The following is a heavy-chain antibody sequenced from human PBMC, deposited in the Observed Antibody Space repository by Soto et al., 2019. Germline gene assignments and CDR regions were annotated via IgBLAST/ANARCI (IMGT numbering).Heavy chain of an antibody. J-gene: IGHJ5*02. V-gene: IGHV4-39*01. CDR3: ASLPGYSYDSSGYSNWFDP. CDR2: IYYSGST. D-gene: IGHD3-22*01. Sequence: SETLSLTCTVSGGSISSSGYYWGWIRQPPGKGLEWIGSIYYSGSTYYNPSMKRGVSISVDTSKKQFSLKLSSVTAADTAVYYCASLPGYSYDSSGYSNWFDPWGQGTRVTVS. CDR1: GGSISSSGYY.